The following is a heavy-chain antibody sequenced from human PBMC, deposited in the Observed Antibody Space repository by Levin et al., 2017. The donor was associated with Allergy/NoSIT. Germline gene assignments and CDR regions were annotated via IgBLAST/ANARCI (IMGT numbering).Heavy chain of an antibody. CDR3: ARHRNYGSGSWPYYYYMDV. CDR2: IYYSGST. Sequence: SETLSLTCTVSGGSISSSSYYWGWIRQPPGKGLEWIGSIYYSGSTYYNPSLKSRVTISVDTSKNQFSLKLSSVTAADTAVYYCARHRNYGSGSWPYYYYMDVWGKGTTVTVSS. J-gene: IGHJ6*03. D-gene: IGHD3-10*01. V-gene: IGHV4-39*01. CDR1: GGSISSSSYY.